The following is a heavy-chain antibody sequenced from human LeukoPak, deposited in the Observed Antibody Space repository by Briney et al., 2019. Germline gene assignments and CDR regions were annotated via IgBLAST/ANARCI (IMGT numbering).Heavy chain of an antibody. CDR3: ARIAVYYYYYMDV. D-gene: IGHD2-21*01. J-gene: IGHJ6*03. CDR1: AGSINSGDYY. Sequence: SQTLSLTCAVSAGSINSGDYYWSWIRQPAGKGLEWIGRIYSPGTNYNYNPSLKSRVTISIDTSKNQFSLKLTSVTAADTAVYYCARIAVYYYYYMDVWGKGTTVTVSS. V-gene: IGHV4-61*02. CDR2: IYSPGTN.